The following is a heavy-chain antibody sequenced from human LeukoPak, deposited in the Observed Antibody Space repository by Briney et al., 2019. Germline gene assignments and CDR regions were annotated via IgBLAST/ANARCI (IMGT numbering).Heavy chain of an antibody. Sequence: GASVKVSCKASGYTFTRDAINWVRQAPGQGLEWMGWINTNTGNPTYVHGFTGRFVFSLDTSVTTSYLHISTLKSEDTAVYYCASGGWDYWGQGTLVTVSS. D-gene: IGHD6-19*01. CDR1: GYTFTRDA. J-gene: IGHJ4*02. CDR3: ASGGWDY. CDR2: INTNTGNP. V-gene: IGHV7-4-1*02.